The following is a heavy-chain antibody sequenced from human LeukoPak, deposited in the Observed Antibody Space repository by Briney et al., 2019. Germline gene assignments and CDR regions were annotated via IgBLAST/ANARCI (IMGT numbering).Heavy chain of an antibody. J-gene: IGHJ4*02. Sequence: ASVKVSFKASGGTFSSYAISWVRQAPGQGLEWMGRIVPILGIANYAQKFQGRVTITADKSTSTAYMELSSLRSEDTAVYYCARSRRIVGATSYFDYWGQGTLVTVSS. D-gene: IGHD1-26*01. CDR1: GGTFSSYA. CDR2: IVPILGIA. V-gene: IGHV1-69*04. CDR3: ARSRRIVGATSYFDY.